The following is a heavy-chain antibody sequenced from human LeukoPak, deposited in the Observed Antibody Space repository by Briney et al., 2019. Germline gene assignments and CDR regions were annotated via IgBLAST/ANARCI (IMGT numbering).Heavy chain of an antibody. V-gene: IGHV3-23*01. CDR3: AKETSESYSPLDY. Sequence: GGSLRLSCAASGFTFSAFWMTWVRQAPGKGLEWVSTINKSGSTYYADSVKGRFTISRDNSKNTLYLQMNSLRAEDTAVFYCAKETSESYSPLDYWGQGTLVTVSS. CDR1: GFTFSAFW. J-gene: IGHJ4*02. CDR2: INKSGST. D-gene: IGHD1-26*01.